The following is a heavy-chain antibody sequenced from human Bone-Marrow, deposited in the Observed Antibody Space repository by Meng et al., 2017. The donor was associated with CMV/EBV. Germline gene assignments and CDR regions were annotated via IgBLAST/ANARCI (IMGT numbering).Heavy chain of an antibody. Sequence: GESLKISCVASGFPFSGYTMTWVRQAPGKGLEWVAFISYDGSNKYYADSVKGRFAISRDSSRNTLYLQMNSLRAEDTAMYYCARVKAAAHEMMVITLDYWGQGILVTVSS. V-gene: IGHV3-30*09. CDR2: ISYDGSNK. D-gene: IGHD2-21*01. CDR3: ARVKAAAHEMMVITLDY. CDR1: GFPFSGYT. J-gene: IGHJ4*02.